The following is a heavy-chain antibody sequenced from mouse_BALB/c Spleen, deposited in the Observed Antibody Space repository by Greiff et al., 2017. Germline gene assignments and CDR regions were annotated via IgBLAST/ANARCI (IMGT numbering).Heavy chain of an antibody. CDR3: ARSIYDGSWFAY. D-gene: IGHD2-3*01. CDR2: IIPSSGYT. J-gene: IGHJ3*01. Sequence: VKLVESGAELARPGASVKMSCKASGYTFTSYTMHWVKQRPGQGLEWIGYIIPSSGYTNYNQKFKDKATLTADKSSSTAYMQLSSLTSEDSAVYYCARSIYDGSWFAYWGQGTLVTVSA. V-gene: IGHV1-4*01. CDR1: GYTFTSYT.